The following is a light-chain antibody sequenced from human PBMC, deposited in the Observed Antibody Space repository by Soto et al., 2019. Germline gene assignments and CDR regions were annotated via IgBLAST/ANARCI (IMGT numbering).Light chain of an antibody. CDR1: QSVLSSSDNKNY. CDR2: WAS. V-gene: IGKV4-1*01. Sequence: DIVMTQSPDSLAVSLGERATVNCKSSQSVLSSSDNKNYLAWYQQKLGQSPKLLIYWASTRESGVPDRFSGSGSGTDFTLTINSLQAEDVAVYYCQQYYSAPYTFGQGTKLGIK. CDR3: QQYYSAPYT. J-gene: IGKJ2*01.